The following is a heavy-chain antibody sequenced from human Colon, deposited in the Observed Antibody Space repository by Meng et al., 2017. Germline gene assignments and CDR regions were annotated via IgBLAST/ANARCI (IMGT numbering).Heavy chain of an antibody. CDR2: IYPGDGIT. J-gene: IGHJ3*01. Sequence: GESLKISCKGSGYSFNTYWIGWVRQMPGKGLEWMGIIYPGDGITTYSPSFQGQVTISADKSISTAYLQWSSLKASDTAMYYCARPLVSGGRIDYHEFDTFALWGQGKMV. CDR3: ARPLVSGGRIDYHEFDTFAL. D-gene: IGHD3-16*01. V-gene: IGHV5-51*01. CDR1: GYSFNTYW.